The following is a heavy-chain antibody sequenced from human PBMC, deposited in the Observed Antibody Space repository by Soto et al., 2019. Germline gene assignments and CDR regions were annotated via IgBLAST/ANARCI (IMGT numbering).Heavy chain of an antibody. Sequence: GGSLRLSCAASGFTFSSYAMHWVRRAPGKGLEWVAVISYDGSNKYYADSVKGRFTISRDNSKNTLYLQMNSLRAEDTAVYYCAREFGRIEMATMGAFDIWGQGTMVTVSS. CDR3: AREFGRIEMATMGAFDI. CDR1: GFTFSSYA. J-gene: IGHJ3*02. D-gene: IGHD3-16*01. V-gene: IGHV3-30-3*01. CDR2: ISYDGSNK.